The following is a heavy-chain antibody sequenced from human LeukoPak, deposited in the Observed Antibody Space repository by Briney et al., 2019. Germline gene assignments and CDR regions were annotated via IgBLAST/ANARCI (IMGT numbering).Heavy chain of an antibody. V-gene: IGHV1-46*01. D-gene: IGHD3-9*01. J-gene: IGHJ4*02. CDR1: GYTFTSNY. CDR2: ISPSGGST. Sequence: ASVKVSCKAFGYTFTSNYMHWVRQAPGQGPEWMGVISPSGGSTTYAQKFQGRVTLTRDMSTSTDYLELSRLRSDDTAVFYCARSPDILTGENFDYWGQGTLVTVSS. CDR3: ARSPDILTGENFDY.